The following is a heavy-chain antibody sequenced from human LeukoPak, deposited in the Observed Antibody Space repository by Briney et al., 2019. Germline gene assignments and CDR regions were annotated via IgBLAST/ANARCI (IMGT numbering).Heavy chain of an antibody. Sequence: PSETLSLTCTVSGGSISSSSYYWGWIRQPPGKGLEWIGSIYYSGSTYYNPSPKSRVTISVDTSKNQFSLKLSSVTAADTAVYYCARHEDYGDYVSEFDYWGQGTLVTVSS. CDR1: GGSISSSSYY. CDR3: ARHEDYGDYVSEFDY. V-gene: IGHV4-39*01. D-gene: IGHD4-17*01. CDR2: IYYSGST. J-gene: IGHJ4*02.